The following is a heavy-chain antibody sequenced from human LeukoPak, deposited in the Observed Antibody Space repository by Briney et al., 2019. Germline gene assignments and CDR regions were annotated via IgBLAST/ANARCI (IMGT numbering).Heavy chain of an antibody. V-gene: IGHV1-69*05. Sequence: VASVKVSCKASGGTFSSYAISWVRQAPGQGLEWMGRIIPIFGTANYAQKLQGRVTITTDESTSTAYMELSSLRSEDTAVYYCARDKAYYYDSSGYSDYWGQGTLVTVSS. D-gene: IGHD3-22*01. CDR1: GGTFSSYA. CDR3: ARDKAYYYDSSGYSDY. J-gene: IGHJ4*02. CDR2: IIPIFGTA.